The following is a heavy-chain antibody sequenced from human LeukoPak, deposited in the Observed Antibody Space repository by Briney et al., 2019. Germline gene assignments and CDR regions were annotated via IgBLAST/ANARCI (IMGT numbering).Heavy chain of an antibody. D-gene: IGHD1-14*01. V-gene: IGHV3-7*03. CDR1: GFIFSSYW. CDR2: TDQVGNEK. Sequence: GGSLRLSCATSGFIFSSYWMSWVRQAPGKGLEWVANTDQVGNEKNYVDSVKGRFTISRDNAKNSVYLQMNSLRAEDTALYYCAKDGRNFFDYWGQGTLVTVSS. CDR3: AKDGRNFFDY. J-gene: IGHJ4*02.